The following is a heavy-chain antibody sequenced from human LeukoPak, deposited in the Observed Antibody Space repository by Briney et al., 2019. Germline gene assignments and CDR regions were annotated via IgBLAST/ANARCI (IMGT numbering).Heavy chain of an antibody. CDR3: GRTGGGRWLQSDFDY. J-gene: IGHJ4*02. V-gene: IGHV7-4-1*02. CDR1: GYTFTSYA. D-gene: IGHD5-24*01. CDR2: INTNTGNP. Sequence: ASVKVSCKASGYTFTSYAMNWVRQAPGQGLEWMGWINTNTGNPTYAQGFTGRFVFSLDTSVSTAYLQISSLKAEDTAVYYCGRTGGGRWLQSDFDYWGQGTLVTVSS.